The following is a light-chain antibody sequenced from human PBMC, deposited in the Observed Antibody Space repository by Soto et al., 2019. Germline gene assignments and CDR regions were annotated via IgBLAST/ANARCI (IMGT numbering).Light chain of an antibody. J-gene: IGKJ5*01. CDR3: QQRSNWPPIT. CDR1: QNISNY. CDR2: DVY. V-gene: IGKV3-11*01. Sequence: IVLTQSPATLSLSPGKSATLSCRASQNISNYLIWYQQKPGQAHRLLIYDVYNRATGIPARFSGSVSGTDFTLTISSLEPEDLAVYYGQQRSNWPPITFGQWTRLEIK.